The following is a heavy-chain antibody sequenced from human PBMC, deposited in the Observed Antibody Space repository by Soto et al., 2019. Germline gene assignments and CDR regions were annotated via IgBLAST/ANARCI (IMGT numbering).Heavy chain of an antibody. CDR2: IYYSGST. V-gene: IGHV4-61*01. CDR1: GGSVSSGSYY. CDR3: AGKGIVVATLYYYGMDV. Sequence: LSLTCTVSGGSVSSGSYYWSWIRQPPGKGLEWIGYIYYSGSTNYNPSLKSRVTISVDTSKNQFSLKLSSVTAADTAVYYCAGKGIVVATLYYYGMDVWGQGXTVTVPS. D-gene: IGHD1-26*01. J-gene: IGHJ6*02.